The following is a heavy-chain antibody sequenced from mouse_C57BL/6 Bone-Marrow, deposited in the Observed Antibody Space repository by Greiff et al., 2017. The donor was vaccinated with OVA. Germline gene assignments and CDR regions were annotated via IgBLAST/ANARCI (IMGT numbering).Heavy chain of an antibody. Sequence: LQQPGAELVKPGASVKLSCKASGYTFTSYWMHWVKQRPGQGLEWIGMIHPNSGSTNYNEKFKSKATLTVDKSSSTAYMQLSSLTSEDSAVYYCASRSSSYYFDYWGQGTTLTVSS. CDR3: ASRSSSYYFDY. CDR2: IHPNSGST. J-gene: IGHJ2*01. V-gene: IGHV1-64*01. D-gene: IGHD1-1*01. CDR1: GYTFTSYW.